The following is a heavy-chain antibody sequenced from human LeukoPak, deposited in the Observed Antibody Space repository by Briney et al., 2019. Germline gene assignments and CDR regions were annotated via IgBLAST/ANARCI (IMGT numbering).Heavy chain of an antibody. J-gene: IGHJ4*02. Sequence: GGSLRLSCAASGFTFSSYWMSWVRQAPGKGLEWVANIKKEGSEKYYVDSVKGRFIISRDNAKKSLYLQMNSLRAEDTAVYHCAKDGEYCSGGSCSFFDYWGQGTLVTVSS. CDR1: GFTFSSYW. CDR2: IKKEGSEK. V-gene: IGHV3-7*01. CDR3: AKDGEYCSGGSCSFFDY. D-gene: IGHD2-15*01.